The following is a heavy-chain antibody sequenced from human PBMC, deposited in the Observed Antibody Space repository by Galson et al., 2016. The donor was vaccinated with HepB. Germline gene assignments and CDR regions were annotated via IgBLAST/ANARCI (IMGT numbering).Heavy chain of an antibody. V-gene: IGHV3-21*01. CDR1: GFTFSDYI. CDR2: ISSGSSYI. Sequence: SLRLSCAASGFTFSDYIMHWVRQAPGKGLEWVSSISSGSSYIYYADSMRGRFTVFRDNARNSVFLQMNSLRAEDAATYYCARAYSTSSSFDYWGQGILVTVAS. CDR3: ARAYSTSSSFDY. J-gene: IGHJ4*02. D-gene: IGHD2/OR15-2a*01.